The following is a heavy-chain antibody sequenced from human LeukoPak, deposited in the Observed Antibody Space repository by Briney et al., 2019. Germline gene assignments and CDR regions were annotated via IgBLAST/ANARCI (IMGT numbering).Heavy chain of an antibody. CDR1: GGSISSYY. CDR3: ARLYDAGGGYYCSMDV. D-gene: IGHD1-1*01. J-gene: IGHJ6*03. Sequence: NASETLSLTCAVSGGSISSYYWSWIRQPPGKGLEWIGYIYYSGSNNYNPSLKSPFTISVDTSKHQFSLKLSSVTAADTAVYYCARLYDAGGGYYCSMDVWGKGTTVTVSS. V-gene: IGHV4-59*08. CDR2: IYYSGSN.